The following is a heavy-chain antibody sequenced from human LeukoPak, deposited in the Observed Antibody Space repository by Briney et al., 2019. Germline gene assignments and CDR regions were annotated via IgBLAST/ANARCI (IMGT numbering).Heavy chain of an antibody. CDR1: GGSINSYY. D-gene: IGHD3-10*01. CDR2: IYYSGST. J-gene: IGHJ4*02. Sequence: SETLSLTCNVSGGSINSYYWSWIRQPPGKGLEWIGYIYYSGSTSYDPSLNSRVTISVDTSKSQFSLKLTFVTAADTAVYYCARHSSYGHFDYWGQGTLVTVSS. CDR3: ARHSSYGHFDY. V-gene: IGHV4-59*08.